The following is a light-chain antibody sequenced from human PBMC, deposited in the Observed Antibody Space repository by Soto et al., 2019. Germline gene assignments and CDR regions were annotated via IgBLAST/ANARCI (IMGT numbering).Light chain of an antibody. J-gene: IGKJ4*01. Sequence: DIQMTQSPSTLSASVGDRVTITCRASQSISSWLAWYQQKPGKAPNLLIYKASSLESGVPSRFSGSGSAPEFTLTISSLQPHDFATYYCQQDNSDPLTFGGGTKVEIK. CDR3: QQDNSDPLT. CDR2: KAS. V-gene: IGKV1-5*03. CDR1: QSISSW.